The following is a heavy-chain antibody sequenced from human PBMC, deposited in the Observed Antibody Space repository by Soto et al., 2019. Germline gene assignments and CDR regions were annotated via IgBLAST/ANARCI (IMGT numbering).Heavy chain of an antibody. CDR1: GYTFTNFF. CDR2: INPGGGST. J-gene: IGHJ4*02. CDR3: ARDLGSLVAVAGTCYFDY. V-gene: IGHV1-46*01. Sequence: QVQLVQSGAEVKGPGASVKISCKASGYTFTNFFIHWVRQAPGQGLEWMGIINPGGGSTDYAQKFKGRVPLTRDASTNTVHMELSSLRSEDTSVYYCARDLGSLVAVAGTCYFDYWGQGTLVTVSS. D-gene: IGHD6-19*01.